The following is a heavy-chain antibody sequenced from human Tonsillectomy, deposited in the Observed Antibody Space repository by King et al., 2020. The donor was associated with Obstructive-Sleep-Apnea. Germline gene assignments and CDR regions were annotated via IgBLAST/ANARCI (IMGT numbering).Heavy chain of an antibody. D-gene: IGHD3-10*01. CDR1: GGSISNSY. CDR2: VFYTGST. J-gene: IGHJ5*02. CDR3: ARSRVHYGPCS. V-gene: IGHV4-59*01. Sequence: QLQESGPGLVRPSETLSLTCTVSGGSISNSYGSWIRQPPGKGLEWIGYVFYTGSTNYNPSLKSRVTMSVDTSKNQFYLKLNSVTAADTAVYYCARSRVHYGPCSWGQGILVTVSS.